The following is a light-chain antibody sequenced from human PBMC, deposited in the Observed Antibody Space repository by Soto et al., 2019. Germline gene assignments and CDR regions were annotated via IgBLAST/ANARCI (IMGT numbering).Light chain of an antibody. Sequence: FLQQSPTPLSLAPGEHSPHSCSAIQLVSSSYLPWYLQEPSQAPRLLIACASSKATSIPDRFSGSGPGTDFTLTISRLEPEDFAVYHCQQYGSSPPSSGQRAKA. J-gene: IGKJ1*01. V-gene: IGKV3-20*01. CDR2: CAS. CDR1: QLVSSSY. CDR3: QQYGSSPPS.